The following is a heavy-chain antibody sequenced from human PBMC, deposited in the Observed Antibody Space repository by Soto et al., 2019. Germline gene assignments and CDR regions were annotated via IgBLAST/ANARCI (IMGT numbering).Heavy chain of an antibody. CDR2: ISYDGNNK. CDR3: ARDRGAGDGYNFGDY. J-gene: IGHJ4*02. V-gene: IGHV3-30-3*01. D-gene: IGHD5-12*01. CDR1: GFIFSSYA. Sequence: QVQLVESGGGVVQPGRSLRLSCAASGFIFSSYAMHWVRQAPGKGLEWVAVISYDGNNKYYADSVKGRFTISRDNSKNTLSLQMDSLRAEDTAVYYCARDRGAGDGYNFGDYWGRGTLVTVSS.